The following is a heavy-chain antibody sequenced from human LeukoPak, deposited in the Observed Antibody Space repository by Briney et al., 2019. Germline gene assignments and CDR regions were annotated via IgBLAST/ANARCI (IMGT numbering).Heavy chain of an antibody. CDR1: GDTINSIDYY. V-gene: IGHV4-39*01. D-gene: IGHD6-19*01. CDR3: ARRSSGWPPDY. Sequence: SESRSMSCTVSGDTINSIDYYWAWILHPPLDLLEWIGTIYYSGSTYYKSSLKSRLTISVDSSKNQFSLKMISVTAADTGVYYCARRSSGWPPDYWGQGTLVTVSS. CDR2: IYYSGST. J-gene: IGHJ4*02.